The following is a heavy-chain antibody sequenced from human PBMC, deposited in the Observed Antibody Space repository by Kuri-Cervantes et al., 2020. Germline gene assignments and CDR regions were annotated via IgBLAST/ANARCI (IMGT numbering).Heavy chain of an antibody. V-gene: IGHV3-30*02. CDR2: IRHDGSNK. CDR1: GISFGAYA. Sequence: GESLKISCTASGISFGAYAMNWVRQAPGKGLEWVAFIRHDGSNKYYTDSVRGRFTISRDNSKNTLYLQLNSLRAEDTAVYFCAKDSMIQLFPVSLMTWGQGTLVTVSS. D-gene: IGHD5-18*01. CDR3: AKDSMIQLFPVSLMT. J-gene: IGHJ5*02.